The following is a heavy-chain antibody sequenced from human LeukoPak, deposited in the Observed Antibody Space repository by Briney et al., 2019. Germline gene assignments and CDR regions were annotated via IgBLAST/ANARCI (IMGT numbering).Heavy chain of an antibody. Sequence: SETLSLTCAVSGYSISSGYCWGWIRQPPGKGLEWIGNIYHSGSTYYNPSLKSRVTISVDTSKNQFSLKLNSVTAADTAVYYCARHSIAAGGRHWFDPWGQGTLVTVSS. V-gene: IGHV4-38-2*01. CDR1: GYSISSGYC. CDR3: ARHSIAAGGRHWFDP. D-gene: IGHD6-13*01. CDR2: IYHSGST. J-gene: IGHJ5*02.